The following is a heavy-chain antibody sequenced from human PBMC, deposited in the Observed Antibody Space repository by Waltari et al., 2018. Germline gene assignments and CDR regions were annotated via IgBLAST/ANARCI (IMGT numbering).Heavy chain of an antibody. CDR2: IHGSGRT. J-gene: IGHJ4*02. V-gene: IGHV4-4*02. CDR3: ARDRGRGLYLES. Sequence: QVKLQESGPGLVKPSGTLSPTCAVSGESVTNNYWWSWVRQAPGRGLEWIGQIHGSGRTNYNPSLESRVTVSLDTSNNHFSLRVTSATAADTAVYFCARDRGRGLYLESWGQGTLVTVSP. CDR1: GESVTNNYW. D-gene: IGHD2-15*01.